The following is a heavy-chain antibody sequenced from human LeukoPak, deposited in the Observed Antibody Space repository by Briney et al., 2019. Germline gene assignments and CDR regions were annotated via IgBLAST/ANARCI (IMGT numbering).Heavy chain of an antibody. D-gene: IGHD3-22*01. CDR1: GFTFSSYA. CDR2: ISYDGSNK. J-gene: IGHJ4*02. CDR3: ARDVTHYYDSSGYYRPNGEFDY. V-gene: IGHV3-30-3*01. Sequence: PGGSLRLSCAASGFTFSSYAMHWVRQAPGKGLEWVAVISYDGSNKYYADSVKGRFTISRDNSKNTLYLQMNSLRAEDTAVYYCARDVTHYYDSSGYYRPNGEFDYWGQGTLVTVSS.